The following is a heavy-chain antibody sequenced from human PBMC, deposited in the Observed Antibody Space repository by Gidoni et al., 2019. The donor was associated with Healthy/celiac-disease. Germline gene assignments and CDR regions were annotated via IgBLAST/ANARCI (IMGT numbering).Heavy chain of an antibody. CDR1: GFSLSTSGVG. CDR2: IYWNDDK. J-gene: IGHJ4*02. D-gene: IGHD3-10*01. CDR3: AHTLLLWFGELSRGFDY. V-gene: IGHV2-5*01. Sequence: QITLKESGPTLVKPTQTLTLTCTFSGFSLSTSGVGVGWIRQPPGKALEWLALIYWNDDKRYSPSLKSRLTITKDTSKNQVVLTMTNMDPVDTATYYCAHTLLLWFGELSRGFDYWGQGTLVTVSS.